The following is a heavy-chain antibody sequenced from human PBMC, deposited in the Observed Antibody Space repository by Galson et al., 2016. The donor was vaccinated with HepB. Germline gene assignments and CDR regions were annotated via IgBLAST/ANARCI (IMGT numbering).Heavy chain of an antibody. CDR1: GFTFSTYG. D-gene: IGHD5-24*01. J-gene: IGHJ4*02. CDR3: AKGRWDFDS. V-gene: IGHV3-30*18. Sequence: SLRLSCAASGFTFSTYGMHWVRQAPGKGLEWVALISYDGKGESYADSVKGRVTISRDNSKNTLYLQMHSLRDEDTAVYYCAKGRWDFDSWGQGTLVTVSS. CDR2: ISYDGKGE.